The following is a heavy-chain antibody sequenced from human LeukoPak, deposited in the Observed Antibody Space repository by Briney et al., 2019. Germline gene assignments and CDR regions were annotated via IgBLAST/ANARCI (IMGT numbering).Heavy chain of an antibody. J-gene: IGHJ5*02. V-gene: IGHV3-30*18. D-gene: IGHD3-22*01. CDR1: GFAFSSFG. CDR3: AKGFYDSGP. CDR2: TSYDGNNE. Sequence: PGGSLRLSCAASGFAFSSFGMHWVCQAPGKGLEYVALTSYDGNNEYYADSVEGRFTISSDNSKNTVYLQMNSLRVEDTAVYYCAKGFYDSGPWGQGTLVTVSS.